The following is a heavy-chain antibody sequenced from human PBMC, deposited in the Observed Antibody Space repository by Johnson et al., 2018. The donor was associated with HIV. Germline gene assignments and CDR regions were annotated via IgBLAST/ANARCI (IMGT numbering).Heavy chain of an antibody. CDR3: TTDLGYYDSSGDAFDI. V-gene: IGHV3-15*02. Sequence: VQLVESGGALVQPGGSLRLTCAASGFTVSSNYMSWVRQAQGKGLEWVGRIKSKTDGGTTDYAAPVKGRFTISRDDSKNTLYLQMNSLKTEDTAVYYCTTDLGYYDSSGDAFDIWGQGTMVTVSS. CDR2: IKSKTDGGTT. J-gene: IGHJ3*02. CDR1: GFTVSSNY. D-gene: IGHD3-22*01.